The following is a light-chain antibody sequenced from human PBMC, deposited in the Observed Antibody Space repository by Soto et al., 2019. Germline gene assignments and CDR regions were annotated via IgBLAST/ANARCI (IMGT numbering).Light chain of an antibody. CDR1: QSVCGSY. Sequence: VLTQSPGTLSSSAGERATLSCRASQSVCGSYIAWYQQKPGQSPRLLIYAASTMATSIPDRFSGSGFGTDITRTITRLEPEDFAMYYYQECRRTFGQGTRVEMK. V-gene: IGKV3-20*01. J-gene: IGKJ1*01. CDR2: AAS. CDR3: QECRRT.